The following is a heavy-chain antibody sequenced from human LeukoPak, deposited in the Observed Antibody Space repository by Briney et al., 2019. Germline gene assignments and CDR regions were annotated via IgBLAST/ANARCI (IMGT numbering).Heavy chain of an antibody. Sequence: SETLSLTRAVSGGSISGYYWGWIRQPPGKGLEWIGYISYSGSTNYNPSLKSRVTISVDTSMNQFSLKLSSVTAADTAVYYCARGSTSFDSAGYYYYWGQGTLVTVSS. CDR2: ISYSGST. CDR3: ARGSTSFDSAGYYYY. D-gene: IGHD3-22*01. J-gene: IGHJ4*02. CDR1: GGSISGYY. V-gene: IGHV4-59*01.